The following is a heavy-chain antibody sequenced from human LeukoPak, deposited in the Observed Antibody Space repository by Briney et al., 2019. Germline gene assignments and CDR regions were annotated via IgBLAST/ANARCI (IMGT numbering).Heavy chain of an antibody. V-gene: IGHV3-15*07. J-gene: IGHJ6*02. CDR2: IKSKTDGGTT. CDR3: AREYYGDYWEFLDV. Sequence: SGGSLRLSCAASGFTFSNAWMNWVRQAPGKGLEWVGRIKSKTDGGTTDYAAPVKGRFTISRDDSKNTLYLQMSSLRAEDTAVYYCAREYYGDYWEFLDVWGQGTTVTVSS. D-gene: IGHD4-17*01. CDR1: GFTFSNAW.